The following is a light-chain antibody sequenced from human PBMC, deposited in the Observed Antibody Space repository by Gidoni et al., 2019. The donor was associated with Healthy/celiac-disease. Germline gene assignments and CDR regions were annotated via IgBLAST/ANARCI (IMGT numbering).Light chain of an antibody. CDR3: QQYGSSSYT. V-gene: IGKV3-20*01. CDR1: QSVSSSY. Sequence: IVLTQSRGTLALSPGERATLACRASQSVSSSYLAWYQQKPGQAPRLLIYGASSRATGIPDRFSGSGSGTDFTLTISRLEPEDFAVYYCQQYGSSSYTFGQGTKLEIK. J-gene: IGKJ2*01. CDR2: GAS.